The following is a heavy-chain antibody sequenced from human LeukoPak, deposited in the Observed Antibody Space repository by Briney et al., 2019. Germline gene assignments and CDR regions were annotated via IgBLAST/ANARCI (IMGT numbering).Heavy chain of an antibody. J-gene: IGHJ4*02. CDR1: GFICDDYG. V-gene: IGHV3-20*04. Sequence: GGSLRLSCAASGFICDDYGMSWLRQAPGKGLEWVSGINWNGGSTGYGDSVEGRFTISRDNAKNSLYLQMNGLRDEDTALYYCARDLKRLAAVQPPEFDYRGQGTLVTVSS. D-gene: IGHD6-13*01. CDR2: INWNGGST. CDR3: ARDLKRLAAVQPPEFDY.